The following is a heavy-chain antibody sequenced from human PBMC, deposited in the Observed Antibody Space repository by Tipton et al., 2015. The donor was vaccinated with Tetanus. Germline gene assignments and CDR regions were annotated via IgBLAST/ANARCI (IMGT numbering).Heavy chain of an antibody. V-gene: IGHV4-39*01. Sequence: LRLSCTVSGASISSNTYYWGWIRQPPGKGLEWIASGSYSGSTYYNPSLKSRVTMSLDTSKNQFSLILSSVTAADTAVYYCARATPSGSYFVRYYSMDVWGQGTTVVVSS. D-gene: IGHD3-22*01. CDR2: GSYSGST. CDR3: ARATPSGSYFVRYYSMDV. J-gene: IGHJ6*02. CDR1: GASISSNTYY.